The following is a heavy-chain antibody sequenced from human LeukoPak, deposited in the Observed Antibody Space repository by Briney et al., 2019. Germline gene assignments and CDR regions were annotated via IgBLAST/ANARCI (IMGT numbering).Heavy chain of an antibody. V-gene: IGHV1-2*02. CDR2: INPNSGDT. D-gene: IGHD4-17*01. CDR1: GYTFTAYY. CDR3: ARDRIYGDSRFDY. J-gene: IGHJ4*02. Sequence: ASVKVSCKASGYTFTAYYIHWVRQAPGQGLDWMGWINPNSGDTNYAQKFQGRVTMTRDTSISTAYMDLSRLRSDDTAVYYCARDRIYGDSRFDYWGQGTLVTVSS.